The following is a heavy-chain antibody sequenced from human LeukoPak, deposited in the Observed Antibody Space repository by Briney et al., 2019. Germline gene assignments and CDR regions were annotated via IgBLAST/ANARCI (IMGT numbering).Heavy chain of an antibody. CDR2: IRSKTAAATT. D-gene: IGHD2-21*01. CDR1: GLSFTDAW. V-gene: IGHV3-15*01. J-gene: IGHJ5*02. Sequence: GGSLRLSCAASGLSFTDAWMTWVRQAPGRGLEWVGRIRSKTAAATTDLAAPVKGRVKITRDDSKNTLYLQMNSLKTEDTAVYYCARDLYSVLAWGQGNLVTVSS. CDR3: ARDLYSVLA.